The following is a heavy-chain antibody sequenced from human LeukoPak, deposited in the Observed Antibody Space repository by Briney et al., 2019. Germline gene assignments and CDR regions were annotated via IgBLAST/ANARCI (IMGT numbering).Heavy chain of an antibody. J-gene: IGHJ4*02. CDR1: GFTFSSCG. D-gene: IGHD5-12*01. CDR2: IWYDGSNK. CDR3: ARGSFRDGYNYGDY. V-gene: IGHV3-33*01. Sequence: PGGSLRLSCAASGFTFSSCGMHWVRQAPGKGLEWVAVIWYDGSNKYYADSVKGRFTISRDNSKNTLYLQMNSLRAEDTAVYYCARGSFRDGYNYGDYWGQGTLVTVSS.